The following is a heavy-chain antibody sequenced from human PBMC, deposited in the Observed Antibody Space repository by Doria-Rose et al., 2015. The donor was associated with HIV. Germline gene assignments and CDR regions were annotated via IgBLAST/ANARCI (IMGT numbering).Heavy chain of an antibody. CDR2: IFSDDER. V-gene: IGHV2-26*01. Sequence: VTLKESGPVPVKPTETLTLTCTVSGVSLSSPGMGVSWIRQPPGKALEWLANIFSDDERSDRTSLKIRLTISRGTSKSQVVLTMTDMDPVDTATDYCARIKSSRWYHKYYFDFWGQGTLVIVSA. CDR3: ARIKSSRWYHKYYFDF. J-gene: IGHJ4*02. CDR1: GVSLSSPGMG. D-gene: IGHD6-13*01.